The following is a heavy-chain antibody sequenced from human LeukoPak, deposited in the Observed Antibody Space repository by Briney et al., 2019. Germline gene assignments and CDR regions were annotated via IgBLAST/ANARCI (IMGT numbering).Heavy chain of an antibody. J-gene: IGHJ4*02. CDR1: GFTLSNYA. CDR2: ISPRSNSI. V-gene: IGHV3-23*01. D-gene: IGHD6-19*01. CDR3: AKNLRTSVAAFEY. Sequence: PGGSLRLSCTASGFTLSNYAMTWVRQAPGKGLEWISAISPRSNSIYYSDSVRGRFTVSRDNSKNTLYLQMNRLTAEDTAVYYCAKNLRTSVAAFEYWGQGTLVTVSS.